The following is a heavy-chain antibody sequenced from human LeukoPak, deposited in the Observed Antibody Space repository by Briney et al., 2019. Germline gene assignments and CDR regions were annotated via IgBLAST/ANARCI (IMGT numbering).Heavy chain of an antibody. J-gene: IGHJ4*02. D-gene: IGHD4-11*01. CDR3: ARGFDSNYGFFDY. CDR2: INHGGTI. V-gene: IGHV4-4*02. CDR1: GGSISSNNY. Sequence: PSETLSLTCGVSGGSISSNNYWSWVRQSPGKGLEWIGEINHGGTIHYNPSLKSRVTISIDKSRNQLSLKMTSVTAADTAVYYCARGFDSNYGFFDYWGRGTLVTVSS.